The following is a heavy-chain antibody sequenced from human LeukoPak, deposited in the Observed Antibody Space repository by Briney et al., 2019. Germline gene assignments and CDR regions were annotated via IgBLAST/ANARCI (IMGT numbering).Heavy chain of an antibody. J-gene: IGHJ3*02. Sequence: GGSLRLSCAASGFTFMGYWMHWVRQVPGKGLVWVSRIKSDGSGTSYVDSVKGRFTISRDNAKNAVHLQMNSLRGEDTAVYYCVREMATGVDAFDIWGQGTMVTVFS. D-gene: IGHD5-24*01. CDR2: IKSDGSGT. V-gene: IGHV3-74*01. CDR3: VREMATGVDAFDI. CDR1: GFTFMGYW.